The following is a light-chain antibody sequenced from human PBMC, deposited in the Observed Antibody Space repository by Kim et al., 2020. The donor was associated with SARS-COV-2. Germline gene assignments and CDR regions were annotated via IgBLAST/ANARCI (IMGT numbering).Light chain of an antibody. CDR3: GTWDDSLKSNL. CDR1: TSNIGNNV. CDR2: NIN. J-gene: IGLJ1*01. Sequence: QSVLTQPPSASGTPGQRVVISCSGSTSNIGNNVVHWYQQLPGEAPKLIIYNINERPSGVPDRFSGSKSGSSASLAISGLQSEDEADYYCGTWDDSLKSNLFGTGTKVTVL. V-gene: IGLV1-44*01.